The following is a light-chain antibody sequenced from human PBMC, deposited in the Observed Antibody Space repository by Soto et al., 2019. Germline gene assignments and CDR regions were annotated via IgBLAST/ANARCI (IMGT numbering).Light chain of an antibody. V-gene: IGLV2-23*01. Sequence: QSALAQPASVCGSPGQSITISCTGTSSDVGNYNLVSWYQQHPGKAPKLIIYEDTKRPSGVSNRFSGSKSGNTASLTISGPQAEDEANYYCCSYARGSTYVFGTGTKVTVL. CDR3: CSYARGSTYV. CDR2: EDT. J-gene: IGLJ1*01. CDR1: SSDVGNYNL.